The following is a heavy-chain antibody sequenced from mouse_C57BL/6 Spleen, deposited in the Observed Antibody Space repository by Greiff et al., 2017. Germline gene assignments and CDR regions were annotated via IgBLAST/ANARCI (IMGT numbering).Heavy chain of an antibody. Sequence: EVQGVESGPGLAKPSPTLSLTCSVTGYSITSDYWNWIRKFPGNKLEYMGYISYSGSTYYNPSLKSRISITRDTSKNQYYLQLNSVTTEDTATYYCARGDYGSSWYFDVWGTGTTVTVSS. D-gene: IGHD1-1*01. J-gene: IGHJ1*03. CDR3: ARGDYGSSWYFDV. CDR2: ISYSGST. CDR1: GYSITSDY. V-gene: IGHV3-8*01.